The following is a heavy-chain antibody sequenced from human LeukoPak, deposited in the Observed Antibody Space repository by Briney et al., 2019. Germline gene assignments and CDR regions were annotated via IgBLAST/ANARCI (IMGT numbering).Heavy chain of an antibody. Sequence: SETLSLTCAVYGGSFSGYYWGWIRQPPGKGLEWIGSIYYSGSTYYNPSLKSRVTISVDTSKNQFSLKLSSVTAADTAVYYCAEHWYSSSFWVPNWFDPWGQGTLVTVSS. V-gene: IGHV4-39*01. CDR1: GGSFSGYY. D-gene: IGHD6-13*01. CDR2: IYYSGST. CDR3: AEHWYSSSFWVPNWFDP. J-gene: IGHJ5*02.